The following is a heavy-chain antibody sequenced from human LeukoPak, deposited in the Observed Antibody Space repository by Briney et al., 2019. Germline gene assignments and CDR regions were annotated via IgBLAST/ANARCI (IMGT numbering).Heavy chain of an antibody. CDR1: GGSFSGYY. V-gene: IGHV4-34*01. Sequence: SETLSLTCAVYGGSFSGYYWRWIRQPPGKGLEWIGEINHSGSTNYNPSLKSRVTISVDTSKNQFSLKLSSVTAADTAVYYCARSGDIVATSPDYWGQGTLVTVSS. J-gene: IGHJ4*02. CDR3: ARSGDIVATSPDY. CDR2: INHSGST. D-gene: IGHD5-12*01.